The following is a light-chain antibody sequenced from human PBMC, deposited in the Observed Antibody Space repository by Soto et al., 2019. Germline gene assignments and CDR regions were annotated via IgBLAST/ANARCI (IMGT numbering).Light chain of an antibody. CDR2: GAS. CDR1: QSVSSSF. V-gene: IGKV3-20*01. CDR3: QQYDTSTRT. Sequence: EIVLTQSPDTLSLSPGERASLSCRASQSVSSSFLAWYQQKPGQAPRLLIYGASSRATGIPDRFSGSGSGTDFTLTISRLEPEDFEVYYCQQYDTSTRTFGQGTKVDIK. J-gene: IGKJ1*01.